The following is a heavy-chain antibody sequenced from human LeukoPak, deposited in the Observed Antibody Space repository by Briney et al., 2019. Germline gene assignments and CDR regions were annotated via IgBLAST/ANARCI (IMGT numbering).Heavy chain of an antibody. CDR2: IRYDGSNK. D-gene: IGHD1-14*01. Sequence: RLFHAASGFIQNRYGMHCVRRAPGKWLVWVAYIRYDGSNKYYADSVKGRFTISRDNSKNTLYLQMNSLRAEDTAVYYCAKTGSFTYYYYMDVWGKGTTVTVSS. V-gene: IGHV3-30*02. J-gene: IGHJ6*03. CDR3: AKTGSFTYYYYMDV. CDR1: GFIQNRYG.